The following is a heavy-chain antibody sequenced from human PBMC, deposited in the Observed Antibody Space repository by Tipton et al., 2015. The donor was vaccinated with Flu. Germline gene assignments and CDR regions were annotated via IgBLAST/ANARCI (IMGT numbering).Heavy chain of an antibody. CDR3: ARLYYYDSSGYYEPTTPFDY. Sequence: QLVQSGAEVKKPGESLKVSCKGSGYSFTSYWIGWVRQMPGKGLEWMGIIYPGDSDTRYSPSFQGQVTISADKSISTAYLQWSSLKASDTAMYYCARLYYYDSSGYYEPTTPFDYWGQGTLVIVSS. D-gene: IGHD3-22*01. CDR1: GYSFTSYW. CDR2: IYPGDSDT. J-gene: IGHJ4*02. V-gene: IGHV5-51*01.